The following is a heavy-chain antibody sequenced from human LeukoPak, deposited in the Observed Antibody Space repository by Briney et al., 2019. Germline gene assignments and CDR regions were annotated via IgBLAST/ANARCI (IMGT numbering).Heavy chain of an antibody. V-gene: IGHV4-4*02. Sequence: SETLSLTCEVSGGSISSSKWWSWVRQPPGKGLEWIGEIFHNGNTNYNPSLKSRVTISVDKSKNQFSLKLRSVNAADTAVYYCARATTVWGSYRYSYYFDYWGQGTLVTVSS. CDR2: IFHNGNT. CDR1: GGSISSSKW. CDR3: ARATTVWGSYRYSYYFDY. J-gene: IGHJ4*02. D-gene: IGHD3-16*02.